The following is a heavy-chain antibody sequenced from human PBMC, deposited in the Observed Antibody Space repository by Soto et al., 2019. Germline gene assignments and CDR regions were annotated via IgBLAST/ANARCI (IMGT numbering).Heavy chain of an antibody. CDR2: IWYDGSNK. Sequence: QVQLVESGGGVVQPGRSLRLSCAASGFTFSSYGMHWVRQAPGKGLEWAAVIWYDGSNKYYADSVKGRFTISRDNSKNTLYLQMNSLRAEDTAVYYCAREDYGDYVAAWFDPWGQGTLVTVSS. CDR3: AREDYGDYVAAWFDP. D-gene: IGHD4-17*01. V-gene: IGHV3-33*01. J-gene: IGHJ5*02. CDR1: GFTFSSYG.